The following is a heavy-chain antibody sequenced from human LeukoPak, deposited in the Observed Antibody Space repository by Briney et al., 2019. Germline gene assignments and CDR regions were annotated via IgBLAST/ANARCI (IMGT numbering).Heavy chain of an antibody. J-gene: IGHJ4*02. D-gene: IGHD6-19*01. CDR2: IKQDGSEK. Sequence: GGSLRLSCAASGFSFSSYWMSWVRQAPGKGLEWVANIKQDGSEKYYVDSLKGRFTISRDNAKNSLYLQMNSLRAEDTAVYYCARTPGVAGTEAFDSWGQGTLVTVSS. CDR3: ARTPGVAGTEAFDS. V-gene: IGHV3-7*01. CDR1: GFSFSSYW.